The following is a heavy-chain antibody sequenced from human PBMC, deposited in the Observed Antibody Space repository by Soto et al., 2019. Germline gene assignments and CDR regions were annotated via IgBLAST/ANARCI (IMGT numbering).Heavy chain of an antibody. CDR1: GYTFTSYD. V-gene: IGHV1-8*01. CDR3: ARFGGLNWNYVDAFDI. D-gene: IGHD1-7*01. Sequence: QVQLVQSGAEVKTPGAAVKVSCKASGYTFTSYDINWLRQYTGQGLEWMGWMNPNRGNTGYSQKIQGRVTMTRNTSISTSYMELRRQRSENTAVYYCARFGGLNWNYVDAFDIWGQGTMVTVSS. J-gene: IGHJ3*02. CDR2: MNPNRGNT.